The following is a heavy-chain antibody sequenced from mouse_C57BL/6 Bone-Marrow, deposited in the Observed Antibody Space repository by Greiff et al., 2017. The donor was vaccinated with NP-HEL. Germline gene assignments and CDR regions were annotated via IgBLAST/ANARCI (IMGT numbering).Heavy chain of an antibody. CDR2: IDPENGDT. V-gene: IGHV14-4*01. CDR3: TNWYYAMDC. Sequence: EVQLQESGAELVRPGASVKLSCTASGFNIKDDYMHWVKQRPEQGLEWIGWIDPENGDTEYASKFQGKATITADTSSNTAYLQLSSLTSEDTAVYYCTNWYYAMDCWGQGTSVTVSS. J-gene: IGHJ4*01. CDR1: GFNIKDDY. D-gene: IGHD4-1*01.